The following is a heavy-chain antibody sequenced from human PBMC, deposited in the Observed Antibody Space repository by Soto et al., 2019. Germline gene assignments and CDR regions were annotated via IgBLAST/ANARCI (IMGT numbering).Heavy chain of an antibody. Sequence: QVQLVQSGAEVKKPGSSVKVSCKASGGTFSSYAISWVRQAPGQGLEWMGGIMRLFCTANNVHKFQGRVTITADESPGTDYMELRSLRSEDTAVYYCARVCIGGRSTRCRNWFDPWGQGTLVTVSS. CDR3: ARVCIGGRSTRCRNWFDP. V-gene: IGHV1-69*01. J-gene: IGHJ5*02. D-gene: IGHD2-2*01. CDR1: GGTFSSYA. CDR2: IMRLFCTA.